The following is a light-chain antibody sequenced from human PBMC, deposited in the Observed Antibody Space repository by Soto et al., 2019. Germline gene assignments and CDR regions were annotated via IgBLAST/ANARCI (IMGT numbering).Light chain of an antibody. V-gene: IGKV3-11*01. CDR3: HQYGISPPRT. CDR1: QSVSSY. CDR2: DAS. Sequence: EIVLTQSPATLSLSPGERATLSCRASQSVSSYLAWYQQKPGQAPRLLIYDASNRATGIPARFSGSGSGTDFTLTISSLEPEDFAVYYCHQYGISPPRTFGQGTRVEIK. J-gene: IGKJ1*01.